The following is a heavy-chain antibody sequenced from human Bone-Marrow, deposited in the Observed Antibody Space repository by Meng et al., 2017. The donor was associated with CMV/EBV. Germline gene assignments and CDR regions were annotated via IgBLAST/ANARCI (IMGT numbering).Heavy chain of an antibody. Sequence: SVKVSCKASGGTFSSYAISWVRQAPGQGLEWMGGIIPIFGTANYAQKFQGRVTITTDESTSTAYMELSSLRSEDTAVYYCAVQTQYGDYVHYWGQGTLVTVSS. CDR1: GGTFSSYA. D-gene: IGHD4-17*01. CDR2: IIPIFGTA. J-gene: IGHJ4*02. CDR3: AVQTQYGDYVHY. V-gene: IGHV1-69*05.